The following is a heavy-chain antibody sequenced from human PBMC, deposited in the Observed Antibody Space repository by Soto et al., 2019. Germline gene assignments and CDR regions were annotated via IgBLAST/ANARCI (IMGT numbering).Heavy chain of an antibody. V-gene: IGHV4-61*01. CDR3: ASRPRAHAQWFDP. D-gene: IGHD3-10*01. CDR2: IYYSGST. J-gene: IGHJ5*02. Sequence: QVQLQESGPGLVKPSETLSLTCTVSGGSVSSGSYYWSWIRQPPGKGLEWIGYIYYSGSTNYNPSXXXXXXXXXXXXXXXXXXXXXXXXXXXTAVYYCASRPRAHAQWFDPWGQGTLVTVSS. CDR1: GGSVSSGSYY.